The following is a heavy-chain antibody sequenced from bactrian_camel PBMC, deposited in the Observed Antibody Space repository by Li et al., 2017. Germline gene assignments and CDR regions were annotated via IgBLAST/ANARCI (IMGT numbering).Heavy chain of an antibody. J-gene: IGHJ6*01. D-gene: IGHD2*01. CDR3: AARGPYCYTKLSVRDFTY. Sequence: QVQLVESGGASVQAGGSLRLSCAASGYIFNSHCMAWFRQLPGKEREGVAQIDTGVITHYAESVKGRFTISRDIPKNFLSLQMNNLKPEDTAMYYCAARGPYCYTKLSVRDFTYWGQGTQVTVS. CDR2: IDTGVIT. CDR1: GYIFNSHC. V-gene: IGHV3S6*01.